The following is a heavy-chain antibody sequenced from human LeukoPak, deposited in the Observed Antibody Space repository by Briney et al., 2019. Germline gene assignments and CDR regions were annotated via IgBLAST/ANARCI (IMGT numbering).Heavy chain of an antibody. CDR3: ARDELSWYYFDY. CDR2: INPNSGGT. V-gene: IGHV1-2*02. CDR1: GYTFTGYY. D-gene: IGHD1-7*01. Sequence: ASVKVSCNASGYTFTGYYMHWVRQAPGQGLEWMGWINPNSGGTNYAQKFQGRVTMTRDTSISTAYMEQSRLRSDDTAVYYCARDELSWYYFDYWGQGTLVTVSS. J-gene: IGHJ4*02.